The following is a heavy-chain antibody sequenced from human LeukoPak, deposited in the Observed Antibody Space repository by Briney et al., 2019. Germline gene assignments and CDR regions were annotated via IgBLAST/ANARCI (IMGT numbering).Heavy chain of an antibody. CDR2: ISSSSSYI. CDR1: GFTFSSYS. Sequence: RGSLRLSCAASGFTFSSYSMNWVRQAPGKGLEWVSSISSSSSYIYYADSVKGRFTISRDNAKNSLYLQMNSLRAEDTAVYYCARGVCSSTSCYYVYWGQGTLVTVSS. D-gene: IGHD2-2*01. J-gene: IGHJ4*02. CDR3: ARGVCSSTSCYYVY. V-gene: IGHV3-21*01.